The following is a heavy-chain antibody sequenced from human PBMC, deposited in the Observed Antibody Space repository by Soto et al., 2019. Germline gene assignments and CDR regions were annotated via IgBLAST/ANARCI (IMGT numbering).Heavy chain of an antibody. V-gene: IGHV3-30-3*01. CDR1: GFSFSSHA. D-gene: IGHD5-18*01. CDR2: ISFDGSGQ. J-gene: IGHJ5*02. Sequence: GGSLRLSCAASGFSFSSHAMHWVRQAPGKGLEWVAVISFDGSGQDYADSVKGRFTISRDASKSTVYLQMNSLRPDDTAMYYCARVVPPKRIQRWAYFDPWCQVTRVIASS. CDR3: ARVVPPKRIQRWAYFDP.